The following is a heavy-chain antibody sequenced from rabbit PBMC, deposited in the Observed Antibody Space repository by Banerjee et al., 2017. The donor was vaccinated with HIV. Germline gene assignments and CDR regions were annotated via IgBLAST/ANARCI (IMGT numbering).Heavy chain of an antibody. Sequence: QEQLVESGGGLVKPGASLTLTCTASGFSFSSGYDMCWVRQAPGKGLEWIACIYTSSGSTHYASWAKGRFTISKTSSTTVTLQMTSLTAADTATYFCARGDDIAGYGYSLWGQGTLVTVS. D-gene: IGHD6-1*01. CDR1: GFSFSSGYD. CDR2: IYTSSGST. V-gene: IGHV1S45*01. J-gene: IGHJ4*01. CDR3: ARGDDIAGYGYSL.